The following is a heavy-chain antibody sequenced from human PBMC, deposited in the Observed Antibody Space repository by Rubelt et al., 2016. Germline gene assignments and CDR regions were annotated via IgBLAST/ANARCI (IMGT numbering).Heavy chain of an antibody. D-gene: IGHD2-2*01. J-gene: IGHJ4*02. CDR3: ARVVWTSCPNFDY. CDR2: ISGSGGST. Sequence: EVQLVESGGGLVKPGGSLRLSCAASGFTFSSYSMNWVRQAPGKGLEWVSAISGSGGSTYYADSVKGRFTISRDNSKNTLYLQMNSLRAEDTAVYYCARVVWTSCPNFDYWGQGTLVTVSS. CDR1: GFTFSSYS. V-gene: IGHV3-23*04.